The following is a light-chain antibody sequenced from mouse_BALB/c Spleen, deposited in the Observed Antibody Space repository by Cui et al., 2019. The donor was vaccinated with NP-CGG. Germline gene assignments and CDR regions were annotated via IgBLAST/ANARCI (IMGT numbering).Light chain of an antibody. V-gene: IGLV1*01. CDR2: GTN. J-gene: IGLJ1*01. CDR1: TGAVTTSNY. Sequence: QAVLPQKSALTTSPGETVTLTCRSNTGAVTTSNYANWVQEKPDHLFTGLIGGTNNRAPRVPARFSGSLIGDKAALTITGAQTEDEAIYFCALWYSNHWVFGGGTKLTVL. CDR3: ALWYSNHWV.